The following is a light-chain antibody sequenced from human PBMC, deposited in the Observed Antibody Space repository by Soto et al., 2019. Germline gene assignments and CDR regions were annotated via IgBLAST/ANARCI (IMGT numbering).Light chain of an antibody. CDR1: QSVSSSY. V-gene: IGKV3D-20*01. Sequence: EIVLTQSPATLSLSPGERATLSCGAIQSVSSSYLAWYQQKPGLAPRLLIYDASSRATGIPDRFSGSGSGTDFTLTISRLEPEDCAVYYCQQYGSSSWTFGQGTKVEIK. J-gene: IGKJ1*01. CDR2: DAS. CDR3: QQYGSSSWT.